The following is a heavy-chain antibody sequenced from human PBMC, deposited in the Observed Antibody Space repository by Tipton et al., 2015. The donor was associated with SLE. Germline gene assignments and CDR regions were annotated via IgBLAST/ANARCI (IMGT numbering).Heavy chain of an antibody. V-gene: IGHV1-46*01. CDR3: ARGPSSYYYGMDV. Sequence: QSGPEVKKPGASVKVSCKASGYTFTSYYMHWVRQAPGQGLEWMGIINPSGGSTSYAQKFQGRVTMTTDTSTSTAYMELRSLRSDDTAVYYCARGPSSYYYGMDVWGQGTTVTVSS. J-gene: IGHJ6*02. CDR1: GYTFTSYY. CDR2: INPSGGST.